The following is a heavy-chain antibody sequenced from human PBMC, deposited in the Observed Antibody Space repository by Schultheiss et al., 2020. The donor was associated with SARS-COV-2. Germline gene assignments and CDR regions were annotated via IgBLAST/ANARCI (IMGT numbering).Heavy chain of an antibody. CDR3: TSEYYYDSSLPYYYYYYGMDV. Sequence: GGSLRLSCAASGFTFSNAWMNWVRQAPGKGLEWVGRIKSKTDGGTTDYAAPVKGRFIISRDDSRNTLSLQMNGLKTEDTAVYYCTSEYYYDSSLPYYYYYYGMDVWGQGTTVTVSS. D-gene: IGHD3-22*01. J-gene: IGHJ6*02. CDR1: GFTFSNAW. V-gene: IGHV3-15*07. CDR2: IKSKTDGGTT.